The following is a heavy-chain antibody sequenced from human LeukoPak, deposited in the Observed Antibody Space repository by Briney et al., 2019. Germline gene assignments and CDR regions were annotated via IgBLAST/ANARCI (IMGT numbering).Heavy chain of an antibody. CDR3: ARDQVCWGSPCAFDI. J-gene: IGHJ3*02. D-gene: IGHD7-27*01. CDR2: IYYSGST. Sequence: SETLSLTCTVSGGSISSYYWSWIRQPPGKGLEWIGYIYYSGSTNYNPSLKSRVTISVDTSKNQFSLKLSSVTAADTAVYYCARDQVCWGSPCAFDIWGQGTMVTVSS. CDR1: GGSISSYY. V-gene: IGHV4-59*01.